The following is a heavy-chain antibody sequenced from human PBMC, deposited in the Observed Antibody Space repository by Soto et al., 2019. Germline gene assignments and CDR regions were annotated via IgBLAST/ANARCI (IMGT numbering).Heavy chain of an antibody. D-gene: IGHD6-6*01. V-gene: IGHV1-18*04. CDR2: ISTSTGNT. CDR3: ARGEGMAARHDGYDI. CDR1: GYTFTNYD. J-gene: IGHJ3*02. Sequence: QVRLVQSGTEVKKPGASVKVSCKASGYTFTNYDVTWVRQAPGQGLEWMGWISTSTGNTNYAQKLQGRVTMTTDTAARTAYMELRSLGSDETAVYYCARGEGMAARHDGYDIWGQGTMVTVSS.